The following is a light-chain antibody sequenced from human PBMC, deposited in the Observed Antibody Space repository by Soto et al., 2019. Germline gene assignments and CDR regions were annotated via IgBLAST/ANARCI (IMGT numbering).Light chain of an antibody. CDR2: VAS. V-gene: IGKV3-20*01. CDR1: QTISNTY. J-gene: IGKJ3*01. CDR3: QSYGRSVFT. Sequence: EIVLTQSPGTLSVSPGEGATLSCRASQTISNTYLAWYQQKPGQAPRLLISVASSRATGIPDRFSGSGSGTDFTPSISGLEPEYFAVYYCQSYGRSVFTFGPGTKVDIK.